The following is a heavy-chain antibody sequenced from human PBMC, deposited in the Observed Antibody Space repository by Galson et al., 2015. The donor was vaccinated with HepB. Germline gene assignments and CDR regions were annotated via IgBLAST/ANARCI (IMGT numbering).Heavy chain of an antibody. V-gene: IGHV3-23*01. J-gene: IGHJ3*02. Sequence: SLRLSCAASGFTFSSYAMSWVRQAPGKGLEWVAVISASGDSTYPADSVKGRFTISRDNSKNKLHLQMSSLRAEDTAMYYCARARDLDIWGQGTMVTVSS. CDR3: ARARDLDI. CDR1: GFTFSSYA. CDR2: ISASGDST.